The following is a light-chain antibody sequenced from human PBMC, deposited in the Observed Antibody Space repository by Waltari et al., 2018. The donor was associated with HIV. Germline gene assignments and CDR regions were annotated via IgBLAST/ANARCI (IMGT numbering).Light chain of an antibody. CDR3: AAWDDSLNGYV. CDR2: YDD. Sequence: QSVLTQPPSVSEAPRQRVTISCSGSSSTIGNTAVNWYQQVPGKAPKLLIYYDDLLASGVSDRFSGSKSGTSAYLAIRGLQSEDEADYYCAAWDDSLNGYVFGSGTKVTVL. V-gene: IGLV1-36*01. CDR1: SSTIGNTA. J-gene: IGLJ1*01.